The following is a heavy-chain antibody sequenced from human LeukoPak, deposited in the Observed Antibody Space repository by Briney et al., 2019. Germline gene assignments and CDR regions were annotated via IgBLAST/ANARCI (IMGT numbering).Heavy chain of an antibody. D-gene: IGHD3-22*01. CDR3: ANSDSSGYYDY. V-gene: IGHV3-30*18. J-gene: IGHJ4*02. CDR2: ISYHGSDK. Sequence: GGSLRLSCVASGFTFSSYGMHWVRQAPGKGLEWVAVISYHGSDKYYPDSVKGRFTISRDNSKNTLYLQMNSLRAEDTAVYHCANSDSSGYYDYWGQGTLVTVSS. CDR1: GFTFSSYG.